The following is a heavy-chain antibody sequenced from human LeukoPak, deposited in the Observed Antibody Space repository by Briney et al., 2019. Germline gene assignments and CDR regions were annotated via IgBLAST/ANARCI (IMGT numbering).Heavy chain of an antibody. CDR1: GFTFSSYA. J-gene: IGHJ3*02. V-gene: IGHV3-23*01. D-gene: IGHD6-13*01. Sequence: GGSLRLSCAASGFTFSSYAMSWVRQAPGKGLEWVSAISGSGGSTYYADSVKGRFTISRDNSKNTLYLQMNSLRAEDTAVYYCAKDFPNSSSWYLPGAFGIWGQGTMVTVSS. CDR2: ISGSGGST. CDR3: AKDFPNSSSWYLPGAFGI.